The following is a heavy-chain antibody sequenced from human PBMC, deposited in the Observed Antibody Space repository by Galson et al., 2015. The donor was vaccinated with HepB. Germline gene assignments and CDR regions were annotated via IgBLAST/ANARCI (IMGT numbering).Heavy chain of an antibody. CDR1: GYTFTTYA. V-gene: IGHV1-3*04. CDR2: INTGNGNR. Sequence: SVKVSCKASGYTFTTYAMHWVRQAPGQRLEWMGWINTGNGNRKYSQKFQGRVTITRDTSASTAYMELSSLRSEDTAVYYCARDITAAALDYWGQGTLVTVSS. D-gene: IGHD6-13*01. J-gene: IGHJ4*02. CDR3: ARDITAAALDY.